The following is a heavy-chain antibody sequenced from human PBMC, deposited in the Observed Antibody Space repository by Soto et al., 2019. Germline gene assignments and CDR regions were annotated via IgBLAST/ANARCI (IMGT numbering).Heavy chain of an antibody. CDR3: ARPHHYDILTAYYLDYYYGMAV. J-gene: IGHJ6*01. Sequence: SETLSLTCTVSGGSISSSSYYWCWLRHPPGKGLEWIGSIYYSGSTYYNPSLKSRVTISVDTSKNQFSLKLSSVTAADTAVYYCARPHHYDILTAYYLDYYYGMAVSGQGTTVTVSS. CDR1: GGSISSSSYY. D-gene: IGHD3-9*01. CDR2: IYYSGST. V-gene: IGHV4-39*01.